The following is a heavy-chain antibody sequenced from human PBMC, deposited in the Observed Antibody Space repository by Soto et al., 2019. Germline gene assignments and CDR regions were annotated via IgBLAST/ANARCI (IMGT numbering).Heavy chain of an antibody. V-gene: IGHV4-4*07. CDR3: ARIDYASAFDI. J-gene: IGHJ3*02. Sequence: RSLTCTVSGGSMSSYYWSWIRQPAGKGLEWIGRIYTSGNTNYNPSLKSRVTMSVDTSKNQFSLKLTSVTAADTAVYYCARIDYASAFDIWGQGTMVTVSS. CDR2: IYTSGNT. CDR1: GGSMSSYY. D-gene: IGHD4-17*01.